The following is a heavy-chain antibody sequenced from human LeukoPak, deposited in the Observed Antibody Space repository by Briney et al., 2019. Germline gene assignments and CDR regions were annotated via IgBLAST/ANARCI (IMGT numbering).Heavy chain of an antibody. D-gene: IGHD3-3*01. V-gene: IGHV3-48*01. Sequence: GGSLRLFRAASGFPFSNYSISWVRQAPGKGLEGGSYIRSCSSTIYYADSVKGRFTISRDNAKNSLYLQMNSLRAEDTAVYYCARDSTLITIFGVVIPDAFDIWGQGTMVTVSS. CDR2: IRSCSSTI. J-gene: IGHJ3*02. CDR1: GFPFSNYS. CDR3: ARDSTLITIFGVVIPDAFDI.